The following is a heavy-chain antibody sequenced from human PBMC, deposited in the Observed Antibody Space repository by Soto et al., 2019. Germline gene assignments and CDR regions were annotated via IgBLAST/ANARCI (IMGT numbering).Heavy chain of an antibody. Sequence: QVQLVESGGGVVQPGRSLRLSCAASGFTFSHYGIHWVRQAPGKGLEWLAVISYDGSNKHYADSVKGRFTVSRDNSKNTLYLQMNCLRAEEAAVYFCARYSGKYQGPIDYWGQGTLVTVSS. CDR1: GFTFSHYG. D-gene: IGHD1-26*01. J-gene: IGHJ4*02. V-gene: IGHV3-30*03. CDR2: ISYDGSNK. CDR3: ARYSGKYQGPIDY.